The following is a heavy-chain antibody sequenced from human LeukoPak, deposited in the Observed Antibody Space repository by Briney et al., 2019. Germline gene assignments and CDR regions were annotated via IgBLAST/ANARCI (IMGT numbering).Heavy chain of an antibody. CDR1: GYTLTELS. CDR3: ARAVAVAGTYYYYYMDV. J-gene: IGHJ6*03. Sequence: GASVKVSCKVSGYTLTELSMHWVRQAPGKGLEWMGGFDPEDGETIYAQKFQGRVTMTEDTSTDTAYMELRSLRSDDTAVYYCARAVAVAGTYYYYYMDVWGKGTTVTVSS. CDR2: FDPEDGET. D-gene: IGHD6-19*01. V-gene: IGHV1-24*01.